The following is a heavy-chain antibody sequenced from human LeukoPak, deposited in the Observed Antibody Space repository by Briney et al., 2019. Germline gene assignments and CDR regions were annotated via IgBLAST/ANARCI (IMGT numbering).Heavy chain of an antibody. CDR1: GFTFSSYG. CDR3: ARDGSITMIRPLDY. D-gene: IGHD3-10*01. J-gene: IGHJ4*02. CDR2: ISSSSSYI. Sequence: GGSLRLSCAASGFTFSSYGMSWVRQAPGKGLEWVSSISSSSSYIYYADSVKGRFTISRDNAKNSLYLQMNSLTAEDTAVYYCARDGSITMIRPLDYWGQGTLVTVSS. V-gene: IGHV3-21*01.